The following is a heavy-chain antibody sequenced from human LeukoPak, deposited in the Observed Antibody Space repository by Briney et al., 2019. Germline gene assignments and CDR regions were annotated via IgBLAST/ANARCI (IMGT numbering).Heavy chain of an antibody. CDR1: GFTFSTYW. J-gene: IGHJ4*02. D-gene: IGHD6-6*01. V-gene: IGHV3-7*04. Sequence: GGSLKLSCAASGFTFSTYWMSWVRQAPGKGLEWVANINQDGSEKYYVDSVRGRFTISRDNAKNSLYLQMNSLRAEDTAVYYCARDWEYSSSSVYWGQGTLVTVSS. CDR2: INQDGSEK. CDR3: ARDWEYSSSSVY.